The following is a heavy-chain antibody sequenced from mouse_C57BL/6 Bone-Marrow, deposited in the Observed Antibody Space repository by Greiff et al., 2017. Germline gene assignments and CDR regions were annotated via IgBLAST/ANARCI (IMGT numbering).Heavy chain of an antibody. V-gene: IGHV5-9-1*02. J-gene: IGHJ4*01. D-gene: IGHD1-1*01. CDR1: GFTFSSYA. CDR3: TKDYYCSSRGAMDY. CDR2: ISSGGDYI. Sequence: EVKLQESGEGLVKPGGSLKLPCAASGFTFSSYAMSWVRQTPEKRLEWVAYISSGGDYIYYADTVKGRFTISRDTARNTLYLQMSSLKSEDTAMYYCTKDYYCSSRGAMDYWGQGTSDTVSS.